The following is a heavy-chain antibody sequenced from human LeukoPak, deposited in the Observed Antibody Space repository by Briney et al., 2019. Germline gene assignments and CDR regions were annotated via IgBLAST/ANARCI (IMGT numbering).Heavy chain of an antibody. V-gene: IGHV4-59*01. CDR3: ARVYSSGWFYYFDY. J-gene: IGHJ4*02. CDR2: IYYSGST. CDR1: GGSISSYY. D-gene: IGHD6-19*01. Sequence: SETLSLTCTVSGGSISSYYWSWIRQPPGKGLEWIGYIYYSGSTNYNPSLKSRVTISVDTSKNQFSLKLSSETAADTAVYYCARVYSSGWFYYFDYWGQGTLVTVSS.